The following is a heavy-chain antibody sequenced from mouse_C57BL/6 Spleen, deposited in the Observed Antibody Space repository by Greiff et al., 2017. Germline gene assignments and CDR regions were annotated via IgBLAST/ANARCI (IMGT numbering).Heavy chain of an antibody. V-gene: IGHV1-52*01. CDR2: IDPSDSET. Sequence: QVQLQQPGAELVRPGSSVKLSCKASGYTFTSYWMHWVKQRPIQGLEWIGNIDPSDSETHYTQKFKAKATLTVDKSSSTAYMQLSSLTSEDSAFYYCARQLNDAMDYWGQGTSVTVSS. J-gene: IGHJ4*01. CDR1: GYTFTSYW. CDR3: ARQLNDAMDY. D-gene: IGHD3-2*02.